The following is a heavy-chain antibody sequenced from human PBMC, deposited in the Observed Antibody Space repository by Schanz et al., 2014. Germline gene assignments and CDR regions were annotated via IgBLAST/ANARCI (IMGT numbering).Heavy chain of an antibody. J-gene: IGHJ6*02. D-gene: IGHD3-10*01. CDR2: ISAYNVHT. Sequence: QVQLVQSGREVKKPGASVKVSCKASGYTFTTYGIIWVRQAPGQGLEWMGWISAYNVHTNYAQKFQGRVTMTTDTSTSTAYMELRSLRSDDTAVYYCASDTMGGNFVLDVWGQGTTVTVSS. CDR3: ASDTMGGNFVLDV. CDR1: GYTFTTYG. V-gene: IGHV1-18*01.